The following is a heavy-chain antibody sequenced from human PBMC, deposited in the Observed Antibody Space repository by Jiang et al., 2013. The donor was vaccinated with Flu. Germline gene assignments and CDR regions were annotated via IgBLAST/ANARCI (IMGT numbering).Heavy chain of an antibody. Sequence: YAQKFQGRVTITADESTSTAYMELSSLRSEDTAVYYCAREGDSSSWYFDPWGQGTLVTVSS. D-gene: IGHD6-13*01. V-gene: IGHV1-69*01. CDR3: AREGDSSSWYFDP. J-gene: IGHJ5*02.